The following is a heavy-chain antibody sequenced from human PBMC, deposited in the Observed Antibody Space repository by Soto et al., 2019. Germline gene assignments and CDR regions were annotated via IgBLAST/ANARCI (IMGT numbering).Heavy chain of an antibody. CDR3: ARGFWNYGYFDY. CDR1: GGSFSGYY. Sequence: SETLSLTCAVYGGSFSGYYWSWIRQPPGKGLEWIGEINHSGSTNYNPSLKSRVTISVDTSKNQFSLKLSSVTAADTAVYYCARGFWNYGYFDYWGQGTLVTVSS. D-gene: IGHD1-7*01. V-gene: IGHV4-34*01. J-gene: IGHJ4*02. CDR2: INHSGST.